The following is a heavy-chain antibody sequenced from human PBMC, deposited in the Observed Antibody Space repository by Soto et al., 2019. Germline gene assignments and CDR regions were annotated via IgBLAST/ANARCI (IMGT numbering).Heavy chain of an antibody. V-gene: IGHV4-4*02. CDR2: IYRSGNT. Sequence: SETLSLTCAVSGGSISSSNWWSWVRQPPGKGLEWIGEIYRSGNTYYNPSLESRVTISVDTSKNQFSLRLSSVTAADTAVYYCARLACRKCYTSPSKYWGQGSLVT. D-gene: IGHD3-16*02. CDR3: ARLACRKCYTSPSKY. J-gene: IGHJ4*02. CDR1: GGSISSSNW.